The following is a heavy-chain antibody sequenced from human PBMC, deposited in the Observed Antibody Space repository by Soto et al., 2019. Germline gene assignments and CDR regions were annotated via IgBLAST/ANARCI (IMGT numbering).Heavy chain of an antibody. J-gene: IGHJ4*02. CDR3: ARLEGLATISCYFDF. D-gene: IGHD5-12*01. CDR1: DDSINSDKYY. V-gene: IGHV4-39*01. CDR2: IYYRGNA. Sequence: SETLSLTCSVSDDSINSDKYYWGWIRQPPGKGLEWIGSIYYRGNAYYNPSLQTRVTISLDKSKSQFSLKLNSVTAADSAVYFCARLEGLATISCYFDFWGPGALVTVSS.